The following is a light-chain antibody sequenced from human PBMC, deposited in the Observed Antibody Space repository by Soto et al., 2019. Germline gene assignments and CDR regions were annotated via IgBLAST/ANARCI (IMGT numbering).Light chain of an antibody. CDR2: AAT. Sequence: DIQMTQSPSSLSAFVGDRVTITCRASQDIRISLNWYQQKPGKAPKLLVYAATTLHSGVPSRFSGSGSGTDFTLTINSLQPEDFATYYCQQGYNSPYTFGQGTNLG. V-gene: IGKV1-39*01. CDR3: QQGYNSPYT. CDR1: QDIRIS. J-gene: IGKJ2*01.